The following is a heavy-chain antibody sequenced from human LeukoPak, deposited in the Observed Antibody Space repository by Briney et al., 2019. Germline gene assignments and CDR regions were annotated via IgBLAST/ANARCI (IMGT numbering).Heavy chain of an antibody. CDR1: GGSMSRYY. J-gene: IGHJ4*02. V-gene: IGHV4-4*07. D-gene: IGHD6-19*01. Sequence: PSETLSLTCTVPGGSMSRYYWSWIRQPAGKGLEWIGRMYTSGSTSYNPSLKSRVTMSLDTSKSQFSLNLTSVTAADTAVYYCARDSRSGWDLYLEYWGQGILVTVSS. CDR3: ARDSRSGWDLYLEY. CDR2: MYTSGST.